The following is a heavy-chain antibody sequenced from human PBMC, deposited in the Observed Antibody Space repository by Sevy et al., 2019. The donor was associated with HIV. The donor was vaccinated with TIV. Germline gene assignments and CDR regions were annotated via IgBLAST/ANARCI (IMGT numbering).Heavy chain of an antibody. D-gene: IGHD2-2*02. CDR2: TYYRSKWFN. CDR3: ARNNCSSTSCYIYYYYYMDV. Sequence: SQTLSLTCAISGDSVSSNSAAWNWIRQSPSRGLEWLGRTYYRSKWFNDYAVSVKSRITINPDTSKNQFSLQLNSVTPEDTAVYYCARNNCSSTSCYIYYYYYMDVWGRGTTVTVSS. J-gene: IGHJ6*03. CDR1: GDSVSSNSAA. V-gene: IGHV6-1*01.